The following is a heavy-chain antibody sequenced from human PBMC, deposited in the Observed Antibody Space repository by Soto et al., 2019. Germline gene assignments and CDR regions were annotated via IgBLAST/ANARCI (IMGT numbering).Heavy chain of an antibody. D-gene: IGHD2-21*01. CDR3: ARGGGGGLFEH. Sequence: GGSLRLSCATSGFPFSDYYMSWIRQAPGKGLEWLSHISPKSTYRNYADSVKGRFTISRDNTKSSLFLQMNSLGVEDTAVYYCARGGGGGLFEHWGQGVLVT. CDR2: ISPKSTYR. CDR1: GFPFSDYY. J-gene: IGHJ4*02. V-gene: IGHV3-11*06.